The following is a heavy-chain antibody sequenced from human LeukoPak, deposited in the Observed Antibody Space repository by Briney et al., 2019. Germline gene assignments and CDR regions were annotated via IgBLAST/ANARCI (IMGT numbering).Heavy chain of an antibody. CDR2: INSDGSST. CDR3: AKARLTGYSYGSPAFY. J-gene: IGHJ4*02. CDR1: GFTFSSYW. D-gene: IGHD5-18*01. Sequence: GGSLRLSCAASGFTFSSYWMHWVRQAPGKGLVWVSRINSDGSSTSYANSVKGRFTISRDNSKNTLYLQMNSLRAEDTAVYYCAKARLTGYSYGSPAFYWGQGTLVTVSS. V-gene: IGHV3-74*01.